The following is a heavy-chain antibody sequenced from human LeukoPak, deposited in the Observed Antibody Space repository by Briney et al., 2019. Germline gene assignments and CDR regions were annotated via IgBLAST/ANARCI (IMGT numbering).Heavy chain of an antibody. CDR3: ARQFPYQSPDYYGMDV. Sequence: PSETLSLTCTVSGGSISSSSYYWGWIRQPPGEGLEWIGSIYYSGSTYYNPSLKSRVTISVDTSKNQFSLKLSSVTAADTAVYYCARQFPYQSPDYYGMDVWGQGTTVTVSS. V-gene: IGHV4-39*01. D-gene: IGHD1-14*01. CDR2: IYYSGST. J-gene: IGHJ6*02. CDR1: GGSISSSSYY.